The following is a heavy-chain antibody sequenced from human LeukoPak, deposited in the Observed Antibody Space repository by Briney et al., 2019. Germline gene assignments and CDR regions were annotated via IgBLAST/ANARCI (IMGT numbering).Heavy chain of an antibody. Sequence: PSETLSLTCTVSGGSISSSSYYWGWIRQPPGKGLEWIGSIYYSGSTYYNPSLKSRVTISVDMSKNQFSLKLSSVTAADTAVYYCARRVSGERRYYVDYWGQGTLGTVSS. CDR3: ARRVSGERRYYVDY. J-gene: IGHJ4*02. CDR1: GGSISSSSYY. V-gene: IGHV4-39*01. CDR2: IYYSGST. D-gene: IGHD1-1*01.